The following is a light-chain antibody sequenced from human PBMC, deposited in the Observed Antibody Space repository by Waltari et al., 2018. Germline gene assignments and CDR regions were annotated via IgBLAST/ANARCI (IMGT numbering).Light chain of an antibody. CDR1: SNDIGSYNR. V-gene: IGLV2-23*02. Sequence: QSALTLPASVSGSPGQSISISCTGTSNDIGSYNRVSWYQPPPGKAPKLLIYEVNKRPSGVSGRCSGSKSGNTASLTISGLQAEDEGDYYCCSYRGGHSWVFGGGAKLTVL. CDR3: CSYRGGHSWV. CDR2: EVN. J-gene: IGLJ3*02.